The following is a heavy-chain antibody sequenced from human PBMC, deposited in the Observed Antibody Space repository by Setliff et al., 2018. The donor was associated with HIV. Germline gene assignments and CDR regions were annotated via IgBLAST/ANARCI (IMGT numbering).Heavy chain of an antibody. Sequence: GGSLRLSCAASGFTFSDYYMSWIRQAPGKGLEWISYISSSGNTIYYADSVKGRFTISRDHATSALYLQMDSLRAEDTALYYCTRSHSTRDAFDIWGQGTMVTVSS. V-gene: IGHV3-11*04. CDR3: TRSHSTRDAFDI. CDR2: ISSSGNTI. D-gene: IGHD2-2*01. J-gene: IGHJ3*02. CDR1: GFTFSDYY.